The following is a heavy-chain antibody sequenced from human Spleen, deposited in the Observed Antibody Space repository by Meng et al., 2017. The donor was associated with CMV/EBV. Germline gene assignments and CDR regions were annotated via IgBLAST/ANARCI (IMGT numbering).Heavy chain of an antibody. V-gene: IGHV3-30*02. Sequence: GESLKISCAACGFTFSSYDMHWVRQAPGKGLEWVAFIRYDGSNKYYADSVKGRFTISRDNSKNTLYLQMNSLRAEDTAVYYCARVGSTSCYWGQGTLVTVSS. CDR1: GFTFSSYD. J-gene: IGHJ4*02. D-gene: IGHD2-2*01. CDR3: ARVGSTSCY. CDR2: IRYDGSNK.